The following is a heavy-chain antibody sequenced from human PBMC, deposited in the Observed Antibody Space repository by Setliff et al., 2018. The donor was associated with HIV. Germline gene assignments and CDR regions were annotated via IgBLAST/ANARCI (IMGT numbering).Heavy chain of an antibody. CDR1: GASISSNSYY. J-gene: IGHJ4*02. CDR2: IFYTGSS. V-gene: IGHV4-39*02. Sequence: SETLSLTCTVSGASISSNSYYWVWIRQPPGKGLEWIGSIFYTGSSYYNPSLKRRLTISIDTSKSLFSLKVRSVTAADTAVYYCARGYPIGLYYFDYWGQGTLVTVSS. D-gene: IGHD3-16*02. CDR3: ARGYPIGLYYFDY.